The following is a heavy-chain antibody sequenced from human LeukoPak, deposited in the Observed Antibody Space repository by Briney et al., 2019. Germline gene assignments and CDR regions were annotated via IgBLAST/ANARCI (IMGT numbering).Heavy chain of an antibody. J-gene: IGHJ4*02. CDR1: GGTFSSYA. Sequence: ASVKVSCKASGGTFSSYAISWVRQAPGQELEWMGGIIPIFGTANYAQKFQGRVTITADESTSTVYMELSSLRSEDTAVYYCARAPYSGSYRTHLGKDWGQGTLVTVSS. CDR3: ARAPYSGSYRTHLGKD. CDR2: IIPIFGTA. D-gene: IGHD1-26*01. V-gene: IGHV1-69*01.